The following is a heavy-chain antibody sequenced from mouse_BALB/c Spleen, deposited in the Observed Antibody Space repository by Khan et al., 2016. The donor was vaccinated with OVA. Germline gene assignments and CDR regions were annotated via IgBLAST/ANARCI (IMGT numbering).Heavy chain of an antibody. CDR2: INPDSSTI. J-gene: IGHJ3*01. Sequence: EVQLQESGGGLVQPGGSLKLSCAASGFDFSRYWMSWVRQAPGKGLEWIGEINPDSSTINYTPSLKDKFIISRDNAKNTLYLQMSKVRSEDTALYYCARPYRYDGRAWFAYWGQGILVTVSA. D-gene: IGHD2-14*01. CDR1: GFDFSRYW. CDR3: ARPYRYDGRAWFAY. V-gene: IGHV4-1*02.